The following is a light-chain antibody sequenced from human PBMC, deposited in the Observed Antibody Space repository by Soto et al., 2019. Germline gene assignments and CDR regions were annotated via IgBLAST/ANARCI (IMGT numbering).Light chain of an antibody. Sequence: QSALTQPASVSGSPGQSITISCTGTSSDVGTYNYVSWYQQHPGKAPKLMIYDVSNRPSGVSNRFSASKSGNTASLTISGLQAEDEADYYCSSYTRSSPYVFGTGTKVTVL. CDR3: SSYTRSSPYV. V-gene: IGLV2-14*01. CDR2: DVS. J-gene: IGLJ1*01. CDR1: SSDVGTYNY.